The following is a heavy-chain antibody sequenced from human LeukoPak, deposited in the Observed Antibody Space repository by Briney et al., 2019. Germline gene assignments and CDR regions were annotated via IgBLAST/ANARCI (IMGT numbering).Heavy chain of an antibody. CDR1: GFTFSSYW. V-gene: IGHV3-74*01. J-gene: IGHJ4*02. CDR3: ARAMVIGYPGGFDY. D-gene: IGHD2-21*01. Sequence: GGSLRLSCAASGFTFSSYWMHWVRQAPGKGLVWVSRINSDGSSTSYADSVKGRFTISRDNAKNTLYLQMNSLRAEGTAVYYCARAMVIGYPGGFDYWGQGTLVTVSS. CDR2: INSDGSST.